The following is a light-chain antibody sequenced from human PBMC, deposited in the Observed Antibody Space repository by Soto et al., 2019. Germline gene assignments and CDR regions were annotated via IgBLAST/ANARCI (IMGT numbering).Light chain of an antibody. V-gene: IGKV1-39*01. CDR3: QQSYRSPYT. Sequence: GDRVTVTCRASQSINIYLNWYQQKPGKAPTLLIYAASSLQSGVPSRFSCGGSRTDFTLTISSLQPEDFATYYCQQSYRSPYTFGQGTKLEI. CDR2: AAS. J-gene: IGKJ2*01. CDR1: QSINIY.